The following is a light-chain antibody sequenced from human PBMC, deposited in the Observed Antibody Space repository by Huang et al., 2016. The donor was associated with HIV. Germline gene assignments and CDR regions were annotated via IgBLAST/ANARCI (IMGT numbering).Light chain of an antibody. V-gene: IGKV3-11*01. Sequence: EIVLTQSPATLSLSPGERATLSCRASQSVSSYLAWYQQKPGQAPRLLIYDASNRATGIPARFSGSGSGTDFTLTISSLEPEDFALYYCQQRSNWPTFGGGTKVEIK. J-gene: IGKJ4*01. CDR3: QQRSNWPT. CDR2: DAS. CDR1: QSVSSY.